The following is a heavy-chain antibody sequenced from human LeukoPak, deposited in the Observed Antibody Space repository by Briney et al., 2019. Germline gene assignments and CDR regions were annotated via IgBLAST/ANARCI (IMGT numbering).Heavy chain of an antibody. Sequence: ASVKLSCKASGYTFTNYYIHWVRQAPGQGLEWMGILSPSGGSTSYAQKFQGRVTMTRDTSTNTVYMELSSLRSDDTAVYYCAKDQSDWYVRRLDYWGQGTLVTVSS. CDR3: AKDQSDWYVRRLDY. V-gene: IGHV1-46*01. D-gene: IGHD6-19*01. J-gene: IGHJ4*02. CDR2: LSPSGGST. CDR1: GYTFTNYY.